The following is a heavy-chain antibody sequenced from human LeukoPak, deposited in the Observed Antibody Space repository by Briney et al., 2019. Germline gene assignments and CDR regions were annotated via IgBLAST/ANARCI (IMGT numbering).Heavy chain of an antibody. V-gene: IGHV3-23*01. CDR3: AKCPTGYTKTFDS. D-gene: IGHD6-13*01. CDR2: ISGSGSKT. CDR1: GFTFSSYA. Sequence: GGSLRLSCAVSGFTFSSYAMSWVRQAPGKGLEWVSAISGSGSKTYCADSVKGRFTISRDNSKNTLYLQMNSLRAEDTAVYYCAKCPTGYTKTFDSWGQGTLVTVSS. J-gene: IGHJ4*02.